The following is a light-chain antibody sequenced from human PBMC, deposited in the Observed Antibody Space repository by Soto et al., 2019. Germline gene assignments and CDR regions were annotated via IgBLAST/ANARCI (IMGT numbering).Light chain of an antibody. CDR1: QSVSNY. J-gene: IGKJ4*01. CDR2: DAS. V-gene: IGKV3-11*01. CDR3: QQRYNWPPLT. Sequence: IVLTQSPATLSLSPGERATLSCRASQSVSNYIVWYQQKPGQAPRLLIYDASIRATGIPARLSGSGSGTDFTLTISSLEPEDSAVYYCQQRYNWPPLTFGGGTTVEIK.